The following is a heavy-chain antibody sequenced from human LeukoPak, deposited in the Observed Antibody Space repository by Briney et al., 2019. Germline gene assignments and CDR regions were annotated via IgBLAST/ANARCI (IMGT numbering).Heavy chain of an antibody. D-gene: IGHD3-3*01. CDR1: GFTFSSYD. J-gene: IGHJ6*02. Sequence: GGSLRLSCAASGFTFSSYDMHWVRQATGKGLEWGSAIGTAGDTYYPGSVKGRFTISRENAKNSLYLQMNSLRAGDTAVYYCARVSGSGQMDVWGQGTTVTVSS. CDR2: IGTAGDT. V-gene: IGHV3-13*01. CDR3: ARVSGSGQMDV.